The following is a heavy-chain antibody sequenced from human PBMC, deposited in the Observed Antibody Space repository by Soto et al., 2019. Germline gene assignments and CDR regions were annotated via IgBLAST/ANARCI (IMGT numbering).Heavy chain of an antibody. CDR3: ARDGYCSGGSCYSVPVFDY. V-gene: IGHV3-48*01. J-gene: IGHJ4*02. Sequence: GGSLRLSCAASGFTFSSYSMNWVRQAPGKGLEWVSYISPSSSTIYYADSVKGRFTISRDNSKNTLYLQMNSLRAEDTAVYYCARDGYCSGGSCYSVPVFDYWGQGTLVTVSS. CDR1: GFTFSSYS. CDR2: ISPSSSTI. D-gene: IGHD2-15*01.